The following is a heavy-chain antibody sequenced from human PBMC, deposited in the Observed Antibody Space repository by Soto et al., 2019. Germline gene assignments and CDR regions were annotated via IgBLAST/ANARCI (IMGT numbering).Heavy chain of an antibody. CDR1: GGTFSSYT. CDR2: IIPILGIA. Sequence: QVQLVQSGAEVKKPGSSVKVSCKASGGTFSSYTISWVRQAPGQGLEWMGRIIPILGIANYAQKFQGRVTITADKSTSTAYMELSSLRSEDTAVYYCARDQGQLVRDSYYYMDVWGKGTTVTVSS. D-gene: IGHD6-6*01. CDR3: ARDQGQLVRDSYYYMDV. J-gene: IGHJ6*03. V-gene: IGHV1-69*08.